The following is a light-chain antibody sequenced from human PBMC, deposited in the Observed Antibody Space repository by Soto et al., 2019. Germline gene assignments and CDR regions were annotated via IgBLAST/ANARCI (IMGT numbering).Light chain of an antibody. CDR1: QSVGSNY. CDR3: QQYGRSRT. CDR2: RAS. J-gene: IGKJ1*01. Sequence: EIVLTQSPGTLSLSPGERATVSCRASQSVGSNYLAWYQQKPGQAPRLLIYRASSRATGIPDRFSGSGSGTDFTLTISRLEPEDFAVFYCQQYGRSRTFGQGTKVDIK. V-gene: IGKV3-20*01.